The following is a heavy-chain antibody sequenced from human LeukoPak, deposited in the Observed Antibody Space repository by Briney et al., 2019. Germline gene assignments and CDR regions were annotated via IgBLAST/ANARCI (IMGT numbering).Heavy chain of an antibody. CDR2: IYYSGST. V-gene: IGHV4-39*01. CDR1: GGSISSSSYY. Sequence: SETLSLTCTVSGGSISSSSYYWGWIRQPPGKGLEWIGNIYYSGSTYYKPSLKSRVTISVDTSKNQFSLKLSSVTAADTAVYYCARQSGSYYPDNRFDPWGQGTLVTVSS. J-gene: IGHJ5*02. D-gene: IGHD1-26*01. CDR3: ARQSGSYYPDNRFDP.